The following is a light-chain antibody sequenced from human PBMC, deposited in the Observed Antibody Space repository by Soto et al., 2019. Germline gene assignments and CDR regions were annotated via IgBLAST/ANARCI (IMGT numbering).Light chain of an antibody. V-gene: IGLV2-11*01. CDR1: SSDVGGYNY. CDR3: CSYEGSYTWV. J-gene: IGLJ3*02. CDR2: DVS. Sequence: QSALTQPRSVSGSPGQSVTISCTGTSSDVGGYNYVSWYQQHQGKAPKLMIDDVSKRPSGVPDRFSGSKSGNTAALTISGLQAEDEADYYCCSYEGSYTWVFGGGTKLTVL.